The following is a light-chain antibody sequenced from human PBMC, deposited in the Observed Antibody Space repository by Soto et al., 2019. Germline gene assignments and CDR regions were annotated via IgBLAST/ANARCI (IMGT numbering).Light chain of an antibody. V-gene: IGLV1-40*01. CDR2: GYY. J-gene: IGLJ2*01. CDR1: NSNIGAGYD. Sequence: QSVMTQPPSVSGAPRQRVTIACTGNNSNIGAGYDVHWYRRFPGAAPTLLLSGYYNRPSGVPDRISGSKSGTSVSLAITDLKAEDEADYYCQSYDSGLIGLVFGTGTKLTVL. CDR3: QSYDSGLIGLV.